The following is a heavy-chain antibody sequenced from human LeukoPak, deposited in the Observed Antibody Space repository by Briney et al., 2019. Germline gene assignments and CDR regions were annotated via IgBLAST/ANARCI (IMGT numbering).Heavy chain of an antibody. CDR3: ATVFGSGSYFPFDY. J-gene: IGHJ4*02. CDR1: GGTFSSYA. V-gene: IGHV1-69*04. D-gene: IGHD3-10*01. Sequence: GASVKVSCKASGGTFSSYAISWVRQAPGQGLEWMGRIIPILGIANYAQKFQGRVTIITDESTSTAYMELSSLRSEDTAVYYCATVFGSGSYFPFDYWGQGTLVTVSS. CDR2: IIPILGIA.